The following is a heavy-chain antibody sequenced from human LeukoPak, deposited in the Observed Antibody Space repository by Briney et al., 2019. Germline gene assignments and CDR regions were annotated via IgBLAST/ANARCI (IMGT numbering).Heavy chain of an antibody. CDR2: ISGGGGNG. Sequence: GGSLRLSCAASGFTFSSSAMSWVRQAPGKGLEWVSRISGGGGNGYYADSVKGRLTISRDDSKSILYLQMNRLRVEDTAVYYCANDKSSAAGFNWFDPWGQGTLVTVSS. J-gene: IGHJ5*02. V-gene: IGHV3-23*01. CDR1: GFTFSSSA. D-gene: IGHD6-13*01. CDR3: ANDKSSAAGFNWFDP.